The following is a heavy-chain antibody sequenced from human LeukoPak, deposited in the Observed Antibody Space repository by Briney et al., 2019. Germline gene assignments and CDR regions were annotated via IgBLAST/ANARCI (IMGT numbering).Heavy chain of an antibody. J-gene: IGHJ4*02. V-gene: IGHV3-23*01. D-gene: IGHD4-17*01. Sequence: PGGSLRLSCAASGFTFSSYAMIWVRQAPGKGLEWVSAIRGSGGGTYYADSVKGRFTISRDNSKNTLYLQMNGLRAEDTAVYYCAKVVTVTTFDYWGQGTLVTVSS. CDR3: AKVVTVTTFDY. CDR2: IRGSGGGT. CDR1: GFTFSSYA.